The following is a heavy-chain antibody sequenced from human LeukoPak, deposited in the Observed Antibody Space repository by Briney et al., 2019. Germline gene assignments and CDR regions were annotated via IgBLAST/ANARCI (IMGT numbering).Heavy chain of an antibody. V-gene: IGHV3-23*01. CDR2: ISGSGGST. Sequence: AGSLRLSCAASGFTFSSYAMSWVRQAPGKGLEWVSAISGSGGSTYYADSVKGRFTISRDNSKNTLYLQMNSLRAEDTAVYYCAKDLDRLTMIVVPSSSDAFDIWGQGTMVTVSS. J-gene: IGHJ3*02. CDR3: AKDLDRLTMIVVPSSSDAFDI. CDR1: GFTFSSYA. D-gene: IGHD3-22*01.